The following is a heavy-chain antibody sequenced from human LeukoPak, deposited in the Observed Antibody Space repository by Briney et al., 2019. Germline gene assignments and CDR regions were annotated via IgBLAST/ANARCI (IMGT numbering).Heavy chain of an antibody. J-gene: IGHJ4*02. CDR3: DNCGSDIVVVGGAPYRDK. CDR2: IRGIGGTT. CDR1: GFIFSTYA. D-gene: IGHD2-15*01. V-gene: IGHV3-23*01. Sequence: PGGSLRLSCAASGFIFSTYAMGWVRQAPGKGLGWVSGIRGIGGTTDHADSVKGRFTISRDNFKNTPYTQMKRLRVEDTAVYYWDNCGSDIVVVGGAPYRDKWGQGTLVTVSS.